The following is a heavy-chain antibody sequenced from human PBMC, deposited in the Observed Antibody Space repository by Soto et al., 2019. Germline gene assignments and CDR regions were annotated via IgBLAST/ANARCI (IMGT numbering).Heavy chain of an antibody. CDR2: IYPGDSDT. Sequence: PGESLKISCKGSGYSFTSYWIGWVRQMPGKGLEWMGIIYPGDSDTRYSPSFQGQVTISADKSISTAYLQWSSLKASDTAMYYCARSVTIFGVVTAEYFQHWGQGTLVTVSS. CDR3: ARSVTIFGVVTAEYFQH. V-gene: IGHV5-51*01. D-gene: IGHD3-3*01. CDR1: GYSFTSYW. J-gene: IGHJ1*01.